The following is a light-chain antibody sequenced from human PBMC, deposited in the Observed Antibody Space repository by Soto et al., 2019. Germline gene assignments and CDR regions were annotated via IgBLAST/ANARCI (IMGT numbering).Light chain of an antibody. J-gene: IGKJ5*01. Sequence: DILMTQSPSFMSASVGDRVTVTCRASQGVNRWLAWYQQKPGKAPKLLIYTTSTLASGVPSRFSGSGSGTDFTLTISSLQPEDFATYYCQQGSSFPITFGQGTRLEIK. CDR3: QQGSSFPIT. CDR1: QGVNRW. CDR2: TTS. V-gene: IGKV1-12*01.